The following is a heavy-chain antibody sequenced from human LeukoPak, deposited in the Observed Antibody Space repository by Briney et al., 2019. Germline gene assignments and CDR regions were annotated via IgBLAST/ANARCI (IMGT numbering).Heavy chain of an antibody. CDR2: ISGSDGST. V-gene: IGHV3-23*01. CDR1: GFTFSSYA. J-gene: IGHJ5*02. D-gene: IGHD2-15*01. CDR3: ARAGIPGYCSSATCSNWFDP. Sequence: PGGSLRLSCAASGFTFSSYAMSWVRQAPGKGLEWVSGISGSDGSTNYADSVKGRFTISRENSKNTLYLQMNSLRAEDTAVYYCARAGIPGYCSSATCSNWFDPWGQGTLVTVSS.